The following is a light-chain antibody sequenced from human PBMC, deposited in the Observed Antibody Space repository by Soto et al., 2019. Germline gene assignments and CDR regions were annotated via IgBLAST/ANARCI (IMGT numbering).Light chain of an antibody. CDR3: ASWDGSLNGWV. CDR2: SNN. CDR1: SSNIGRDT. V-gene: IGLV1-44*01. Sequence: QSVLAQPPSASGAPGQRVTISCSGSSSNIGRDTVNWYRPLPGTAPKLLIYSNNQRPSGDPDRFSGSKSGTSASLAISGLQSEDEADYYCASWDGSLNGWVFGGGTKLTVL. J-gene: IGLJ3*02.